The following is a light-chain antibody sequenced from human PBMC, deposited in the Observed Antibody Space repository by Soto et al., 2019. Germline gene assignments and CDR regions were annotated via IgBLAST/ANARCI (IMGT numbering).Light chain of an antibody. J-gene: IGKJ1*01. CDR3: QQYMNYAT. V-gene: IGKV1-5*01. Sequence: DIQMTQSPSTLSAYVGDRVTFTCRASQSISTWLAWYQQKPGKAPKLLIYDASSLQSDVPSRFSGSGSGTEFTLTISALQTEDFASYYCQQYMNYATFGQGTKVDIK. CDR1: QSISTW. CDR2: DAS.